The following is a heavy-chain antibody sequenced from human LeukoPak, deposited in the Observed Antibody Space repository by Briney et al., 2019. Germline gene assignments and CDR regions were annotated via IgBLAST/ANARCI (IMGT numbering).Heavy chain of an antibody. CDR1: GFTLSTYS. J-gene: IGHJ4*02. V-gene: IGHV3-21*01. D-gene: IGHD3-22*01. CDR3: AKGSYDSSGYLGSPTDY. Sequence: GGSLRLSCTVSGFTLSTYSLNWVRRAPGKGLEWVSLMTNSRSYYADSVKGRLTISRDNSKSTLYLHMNSLRAEDTAVYYCAKGSYDSSGYLGSPTDYWGQGTLVTVSS. CDR2: MTNSRSY.